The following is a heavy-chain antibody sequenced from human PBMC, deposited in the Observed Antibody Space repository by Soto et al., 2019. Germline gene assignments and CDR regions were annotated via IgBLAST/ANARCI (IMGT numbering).Heavy chain of an antibody. CDR1: VFSLSTSRVG. Sequence: QITLKESGPTLVKPTQPLTLTCIVSVFSLSTSRVGVGWIRQPPGKALEWLAVIYWDAAKTYRPSLKSMLTITKATSKYQVALTMTSMDPVNTATYYFPHADGGMSLYWGQGTLVTVSS. CDR3: PHADGGMSLY. D-gene: IGHD1-26*01. J-gene: IGHJ4*02. V-gene: IGHV2-5*02. CDR2: IYWDAAK.